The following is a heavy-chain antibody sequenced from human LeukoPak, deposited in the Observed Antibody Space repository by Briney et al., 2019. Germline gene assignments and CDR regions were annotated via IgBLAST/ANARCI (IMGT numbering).Heavy chain of an antibody. V-gene: IGHV3-30*02. CDR1: GFTFSDYG. D-gene: IGHD5-24*01. CDR2: IRYDGSNK. J-gene: IGHJ4*02. CDR3: ARWLGSYFDY. Sequence: GGSLRLSCAASGFTFSDYGMHWVRQAPGKGLEWVAFIRYDGSNKYYADSVKGRFTISRDNAKNSLYLQMNSLRAEDTAVYYCARWLGSYFDYWGQGTLVTVSS.